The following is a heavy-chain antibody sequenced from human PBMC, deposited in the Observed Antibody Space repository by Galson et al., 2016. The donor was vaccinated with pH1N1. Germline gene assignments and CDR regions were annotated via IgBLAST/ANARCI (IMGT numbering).Heavy chain of an antibody. J-gene: IGHJ4*02. Sequence: SVKVSCKASGHSVTRYYMHWVRQAPGQGLEWMGIIDPSDGTTTYSQKFQGRITMTRDTPTNSVYMELSSLTSDDTAVYYCARRYYFDYWGQGNLITVSP. CDR1: GHSVTRYY. V-gene: IGHV1-46*01. CDR2: IDPSDGTT. CDR3: ARRYYFDY.